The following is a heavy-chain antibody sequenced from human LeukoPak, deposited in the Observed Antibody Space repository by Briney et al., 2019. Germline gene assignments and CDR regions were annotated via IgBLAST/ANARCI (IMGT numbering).Heavy chain of an antibody. CDR2: ISAYNGNT. CDR3: VRGSIIVATTHFDY. CDR1: GYTFTSYG. Sequence: ASVKVSCKASGYTFTSYGISWVRQAPGQGLEWMGWISAYNGNTNYAQKLQGRVTMTTDTSTSTAYMELRSLRSDDTAVYYCVRGSIIVATTHFDYWGQGTLVTVSS. V-gene: IGHV1-18*01. D-gene: IGHD5-12*01. J-gene: IGHJ4*02.